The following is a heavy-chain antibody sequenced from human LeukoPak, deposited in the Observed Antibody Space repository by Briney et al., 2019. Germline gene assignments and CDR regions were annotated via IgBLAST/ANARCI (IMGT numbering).Heavy chain of an antibody. J-gene: IGHJ3*02. CDR2: ISSSSSTI. CDR3: ARDSLYYDFWSGYGAFDI. Sequence: GGSLRLSCAASGFTFSSYSMNWVRQAPGKGLEWVSYISSSSSTIYYADSVKGRFTISRDNAKNSLYLQMNSLRAEDTAVYYCARDSLYYDFWSGYGAFDIWGQGTMVTVSS. V-gene: IGHV3-48*01. CDR1: GFTFSSYS. D-gene: IGHD3-3*01.